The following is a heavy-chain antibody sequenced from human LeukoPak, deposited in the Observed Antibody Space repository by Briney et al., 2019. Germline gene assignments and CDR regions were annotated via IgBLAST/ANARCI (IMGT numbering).Heavy chain of an antibody. CDR2: IIPIFGTA. CDR3: ATHIVVDDPGLYYYYMDV. Sequence: SVKVSCKGSGGTFSSYAISWVRQAPGQGLKWMGGIIPIFGTANYAQKFQGRVTITTDESTSTAYMELSSLRSEDTAVYYCATHIVVDDPGLYYYYMDVWGKGTTVTVSS. V-gene: IGHV1-69*05. CDR1: GGTFSSYA. J-gene: IGHJ6*03. D-gene: IGHD2-2*01.